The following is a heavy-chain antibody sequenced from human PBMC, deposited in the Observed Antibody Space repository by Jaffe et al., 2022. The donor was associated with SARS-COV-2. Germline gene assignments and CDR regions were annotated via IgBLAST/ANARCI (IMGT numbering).Heavy chain of an antibody. V-gene: IGHV3-74*01. CDR1: GFTFSSYW. CDR2: INSDGSST. J-gene: IGHJ4*02. Sequence: EVQLVESGGGLVQPGGSLRLSCIVSGFTFSSYWMHWVRQAPGKGLVWVSRINSDGSSTTYADSVKGRLTISRDNAKNTLYLQMNSLRAEDTAVYYCAREGGYEFDYWGQGTLVTVSS. CDR3: AREGGYEFDY. D-gene: IGHD3-3*01.